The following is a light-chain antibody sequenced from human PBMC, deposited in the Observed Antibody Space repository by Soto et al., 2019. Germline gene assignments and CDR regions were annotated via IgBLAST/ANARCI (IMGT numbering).Light chain of an antibody. CDR1: QSVTNW. CDR3: QQYNSDPRT. V-gene: IGKV1-5*03. Sequence: DIQMTQSPSTLSASVGDRVTITCRASQSVTNWLAWYQQKRGEAPKLLIYKASTLETGVPSRFGGSGSGTEFTLTISSLQPDDFATYYCQQYNSDPRTFGQGTKVDIK. J-gene: IGKJ1*01. CDR2: KAS.